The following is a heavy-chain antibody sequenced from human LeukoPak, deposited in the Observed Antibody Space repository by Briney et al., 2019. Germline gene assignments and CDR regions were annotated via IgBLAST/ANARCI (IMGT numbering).Heavy chain of an antibody. Sequence: SQTLSLTCTVSGGSISSGGYYWSWIRQHPGTGLEWIGYIYYSGSTYDNPSLKSRVTISVGTSKNQFSLKLSSVTAADTAVYYCARYCGTTSRYNLAFDIWGQGTVVTVSS. J-gene: IGHJ3*02. CDR1: GGSISSGGYY. V-gene: IGHV4-31*03. CDR2: IYYSGST. D-gene: IGHD2-2*02. CDR3: ARYCGTTSRYNLAFDI.